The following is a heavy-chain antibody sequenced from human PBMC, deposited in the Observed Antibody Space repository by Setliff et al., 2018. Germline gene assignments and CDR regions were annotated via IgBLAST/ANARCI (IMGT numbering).Heavy chain of an antibody. CDR2: ISGSSSTI. CDR3: VRDSPIRLGVLHS. V-gene: IGHV3-48*04. D-gene: IGHD2-8*02. J-gene: IGHJ4*02. Sequence: GGSLRLSCATSGFTFSSYSMNWVRQAPGKGLEWVSYISGSSSTIYYAPSVKGRFTISRDNAKNSLFLQMNSLRADDTAVYYCVRDSPIRLGVLHSWGQGTLVTVSS. CDR1: GFTFSSYS.